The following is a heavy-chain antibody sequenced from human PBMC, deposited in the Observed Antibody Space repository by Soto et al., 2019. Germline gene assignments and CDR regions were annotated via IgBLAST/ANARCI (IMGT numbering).Heavy chain of an antibody. Sequence: VRLSCAASGFTFSSYGMHWVRQAPGKGLEWVAVIWYDGSNKYYADSVKGRFTISRDNSKNTLYLQMNSLRAEDTAVYYCARGSPSIAARPVQDYGMDVWGQGTTVTVS. J-gene: IGHJ6*02. CDR1: GFTFSSYG. V-gene: IGHV3-33*01. D-gene: IGHD6-6*01. CDR3: ARGSPSIAARPVQDYGMDV. CDR2: IWYDGSNK.